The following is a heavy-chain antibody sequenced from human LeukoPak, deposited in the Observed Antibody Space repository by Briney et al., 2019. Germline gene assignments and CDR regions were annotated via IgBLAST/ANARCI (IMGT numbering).Heavy chain of an antibody. CDR3: ARDSLWFGEISDY. CDR2: IKQDGSEK. D-gene: IGHD3-10*01. V-gene: IGHV3-7*01. CDR1: GFTFRSYW. J-gene: IGHJ4*02. Sequence: GGSLRLACAASGFTFRSYWMTWVRQAPGKGLEWVAHIKQDGSEKYYVDSLKGRFTVSRDNGKNSLYLQLNSLRAEDMAVYYCARDSLWFGEISDYWGQGTLVTVSS.